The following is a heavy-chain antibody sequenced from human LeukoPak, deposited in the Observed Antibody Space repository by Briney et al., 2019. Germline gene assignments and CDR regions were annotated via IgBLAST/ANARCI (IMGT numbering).Heavy chain of an antibody. V-gene: IGHV1-69*01. J-gene: IGHJ4*02. CDR3: ARDTLTYYDFWSGYWTCFDY. CDR2: IIPIFGTA. D-gene: IGHD3-3*01. CDR1: GGTFSSYA. Sequence: GSSVKVSCKASGGTFSSYAISWVRQAPGQGLEWMGGIIPIFGTANYAQKFQGRVTITADESTSTAYMELSSLRSEDTAVYYCARDTLTYYDFWSGYWTCFDYWGQGTLVTVSS.